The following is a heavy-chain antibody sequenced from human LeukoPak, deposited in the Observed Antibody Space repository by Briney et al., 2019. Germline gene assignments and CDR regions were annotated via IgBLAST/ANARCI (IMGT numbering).Heavy chain of an antibody. CDR1: GYSISSGYF. D-gene: IGHD1-1*01. J-gene: IGHJ4*02. CDR2: IYHSGST. Sequence: SETLSLTCTVSGYSISSGYFWGWIRQPPGKGLEWIGSIYHSGSTYYNPSLKSRVTISVDTSKNHFSLRLNSVTAADTAMYYCARIVQITGTIPHWGQGTLVTVSS. CDR3: ARIVQITGTIPH. V-gene: IGHV4-38-2*02.